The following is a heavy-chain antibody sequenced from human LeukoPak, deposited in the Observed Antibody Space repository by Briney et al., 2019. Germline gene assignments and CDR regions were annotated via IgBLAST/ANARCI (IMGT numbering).Heavy chain of an antibody. V-gene: IGHV3-23*01. CDR2: ISVSGDNT. J-gene: IGHJ4*02. Sequence: GGSLRLSCAASGFSFSNYAMGWVPQAPGKGREWFSAISVSGDNTYYADSVKGRFTIYRANSKNTLYLQMHSLIAEYTGVYYCAKGSSSGWYDYFDYWGQGTLVTVAS. D-gene: IGHD6-19*01. CDR3: AKGSSSGWYDYFDY. CDR1: GFSFSNYA.